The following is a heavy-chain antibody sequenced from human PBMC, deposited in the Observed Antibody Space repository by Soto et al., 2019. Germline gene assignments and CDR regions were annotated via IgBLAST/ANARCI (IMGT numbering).Heavy chain of an antibody. Sequence: QVQLVQSGAEVKKPGASVKVSCKVSGYTLTELSMHWVRQAPGKGLEWMGGFDPEDGETIYAQKFQGRVTMTEDTSTYTAYMELSSLRSEDTAVYYCATSAPGYYDSSGEFDYWGQGTLVTVSS. V-gene: IGHV1-24*01. CDR2: FDPEDGET. CDR3: ATSAPGYYDSSGEFDY. D-gene: IGHD3-22*01. J-gene: IGHJ4*02. CDR1: GYTLTELS.